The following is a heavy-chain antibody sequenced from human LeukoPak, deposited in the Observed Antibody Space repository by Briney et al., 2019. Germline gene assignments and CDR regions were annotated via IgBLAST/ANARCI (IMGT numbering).Heavy chain of an antibody. Sequence: SETLSLTCTVSGGSISSGSYYWSWIRQPPGKGLEWIGEINHSGSTNYNPSLKSRVTISVDTSKNQFSLKLSSVTAADTAVYYCAREGGRGGWYVALDPWGQGTLVTVSS. D-gene: IGHD6-19*01. CDR2: INHSGST. V-gene: IGHV4-39*07. CDR3: AREGGRGGWYVALDP. CDR1: GGSISSGSYY. J-gene: IGHJ5*02.